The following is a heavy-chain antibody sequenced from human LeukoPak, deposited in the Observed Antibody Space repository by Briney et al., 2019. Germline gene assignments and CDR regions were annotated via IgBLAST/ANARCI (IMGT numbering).Heavy chain of an antibody. D-gene: IGHD4-23*01. CDR2: IIPIFGIA. CDR1: GGTFSSYA. V-gene: IGHV1-69*04. Sequence: GASVKVSCKASGGTFSSYAISWVRQAPGQGLEWMGRIIPIFGIANYAQKFQGRVTITADKSTSTAYMELSSLRSEDTAVYYCAGVPDDGGYDYYYGMDVWGQGTTVTVSS. J-gene: IGHJ6*02. CDR3: AGVPDDGGYDYYYGMDV.